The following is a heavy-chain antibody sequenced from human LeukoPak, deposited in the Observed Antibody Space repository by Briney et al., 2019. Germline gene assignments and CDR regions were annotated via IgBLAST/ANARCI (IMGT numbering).Heavy chain of an antibody. V-gene: IGHV1-2*02. Sequence: ASVKVSCKASGYTFTGYYMHWVRQAPGQGLEWMGWINPNSGGTNYAQKFQGRVTMTRDTSISTAYMELSRLRSDDTAVYYCARARDWSNWFDPWGQGTLVTVSS. CDR3: ARARDWSNWFDP. CDR2: INPNSGGT. D-gene: IGHD1-1*01. CDR1: GYTFTGYY. J-gene: IGHJ5*02.